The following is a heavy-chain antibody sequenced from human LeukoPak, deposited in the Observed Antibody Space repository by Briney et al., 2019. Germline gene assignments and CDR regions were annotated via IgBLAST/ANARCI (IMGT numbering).Heavy chain of an antibody. CDR1: GFTFSSYA. Sequence: GGSLRLSCAASGFTFSSYAMYWVRQAPGKGLEWVAVISYDGSNKYYADPVKGRFTISRDNSKNTLYLQMNSLRVEDTAVYYCAKDVRALNNYGSGSSGFYWGQGTLVTVSS. CDR3: AKDVRALNNYGSGSSGFY. CDR2: ISYDGSNK. V-gene: IGHV3-30*04. J-gene: IGHJ4*02. D-gene: IGHD3-10*01.